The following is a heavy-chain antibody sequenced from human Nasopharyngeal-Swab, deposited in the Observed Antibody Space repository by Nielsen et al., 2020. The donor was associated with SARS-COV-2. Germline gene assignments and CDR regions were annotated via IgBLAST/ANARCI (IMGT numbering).Heavy chain of an antibody. CDR1: GFIFSDSA. CDR3: SRCGGSCYTGKDY. CDR2: IRSKGNSYAT. J-gene: IGHJ4*02. D-gene: IGHD2-15*01. V-gene: IGHV3-73*01. Sequence: GGSLRLSCAASGFIFSDSAIHWVSQAPGKGLEWVGRIRSKGNSYATEYAASVEGRFTISRDDSKNTAYLQMNSLMTEDTAVYYCSRCGGSCYTGKDYWGQGTLVTVSS.